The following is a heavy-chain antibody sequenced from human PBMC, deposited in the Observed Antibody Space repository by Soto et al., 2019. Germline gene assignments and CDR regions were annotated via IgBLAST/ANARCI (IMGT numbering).Heavy chain of an antibody. J-gene: IGHJ5*02. CDR2: INPNSGGT. Sequence: XSVKVSCKASGYPFTDYYIHWVRQAPGQGLEWMGWINPNSGGTNYAQKFQGRVTMTRDTSISTAYMELSRLISDDTAVYYCARGDVRVVASFDPWGQGALVTVSS. CDR3: ARGDVRVVASFDP. V-gene: IGHV1-2*02. D-gene: IGHD2-15*01. CDR1: GYPFTDYY.